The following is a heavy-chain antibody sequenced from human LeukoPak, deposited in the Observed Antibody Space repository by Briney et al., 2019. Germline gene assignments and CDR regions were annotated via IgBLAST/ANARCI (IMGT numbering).Heavy chain of an antibody. J-gene: IGHJ4*02. CDR3: ARGHYDVLAASYKWTPDY. CDR2: ITSGGDYI. V-gene: IGHV3-21*01. Sequence: PGGSLRLSCAASGFTFNTFNMNWVRQAPGKGLEWVSSITSGGDYIYYADSVKGRLTTSRGNAKNSLSLQLNSLRVEDTAVYYCARGHYDVLAASYKWTPDYWGQGTLVTVSS. D-gene: IGHD3-9*01. CDR1: GFTFNTFN.